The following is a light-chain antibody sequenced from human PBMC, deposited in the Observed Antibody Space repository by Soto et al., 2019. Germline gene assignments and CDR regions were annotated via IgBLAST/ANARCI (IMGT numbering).Light chain of an antibody. Sequence: EIVMTQSPATLSVSPGERATLSCRASQSVSSNLAWHQQKHGQAPRILMYDASTRATGIPARFSGSGSGTEFTLTISSLQSEDFAVYYCQQYHNWPITFGQGTRLEI. CDR3: QQYHNWPIT. CDR1: QSVSSN. V-gene: IGKV3-15*01. J-gene: IGKJ5*01. CDR2: DAS.